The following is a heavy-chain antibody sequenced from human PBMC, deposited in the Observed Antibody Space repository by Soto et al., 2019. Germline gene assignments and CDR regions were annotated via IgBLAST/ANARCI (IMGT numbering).Heavy chain of an antibody. J-gene: IGHJ3*02. CDR2: MNPNSGNT. CDR3: AREGLYGSIQHNTFDI. Sequence: QVQLVQSGAEVKRSGASVRISCKASGYTFNRHDINWVRQATGQGPEWIGWMNPNSGNTGYAQKCQGRVTMTRDSSITTAYMDLSSLTSADPAIYYCAREGLYGSIQHNTFDIWGQGTMVSVSS. CDR1: GYTFNRHD. D-gene: IGHD6-19*01. V-gene: IGHV1-8*01.